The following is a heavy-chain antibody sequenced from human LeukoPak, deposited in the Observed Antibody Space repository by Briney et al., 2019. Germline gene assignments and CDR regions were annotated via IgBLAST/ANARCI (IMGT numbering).Heavy chain of an antibody. Sequence: QAGGSLRLSCAASGFTFSSYWMSWVRQAPGKGLEWVANIKQDGSEKYYVDSVKGRFTISRDNAKNSLYLQMNSLRAEDTAVYYCARDKMDYDFWSGYQSGYYFDYWGQGTLVTVSS. D-gene: IGHD3-3*01. CDR2: IKQDGSEK. CDR1: GFTFSSYW. CDR3: ARDKMDYDFWSGYQSGYYFDY. J-gene: IGHJ4*02. V-gene: IGHV3-7*03.